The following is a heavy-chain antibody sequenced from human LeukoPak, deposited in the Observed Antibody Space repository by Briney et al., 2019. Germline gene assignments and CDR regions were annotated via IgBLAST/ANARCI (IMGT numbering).Heavy chain of an antibody. CDR2: INHRGST. V-gene: IGHV4-34*01. J-gene: IGHJ4*02. CDR1: GASLSKYY. Sequence: KSSETLSLTCAVSGASLSKYYWTWIRQSPGKGLEWIGEINHRGSTNQNPSLKSRVILSVDTSKHQFSLRLTSVTAADAAVYYCASSVGSTDYWGQGTLVTVSS. D-gene: IGHD1-26*01. CDR3: ASSVGSTDY.